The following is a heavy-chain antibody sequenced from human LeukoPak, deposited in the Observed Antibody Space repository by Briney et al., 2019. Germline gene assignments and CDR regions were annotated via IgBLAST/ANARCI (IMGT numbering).Heavy chain of an antibody. Sequence: ASVKVSCKASGYTFTVYYMHWVRQAPGQGLEWMGWISAYNGNINYAQKLQGRVTMTTDTSTSTAYMELRSLRSDDTAVYYCARGRQAYGMDVWGQGTTVTVSS. V-gene: IGHV1-18*04. CDR3: ARGRQAYGMDV. CDR1: GYTFTVYY. CDR2: ISAYNGNI. J-gene: IGHJ6*02.